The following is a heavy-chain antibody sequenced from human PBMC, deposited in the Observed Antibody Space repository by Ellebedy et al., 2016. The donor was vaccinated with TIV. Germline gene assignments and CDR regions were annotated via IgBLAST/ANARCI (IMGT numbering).Heavy chain of an antibody. D-gene: IGHD2-15*01. CDR2: ISASNGDT. Sequence: AASVKVSCKASGYTFSTYGITWVRQAPGQGLEWMGWISASNGDTSYAQNLQGRVTMTTDTSTSTAYMELRSLRSDDTAVYYCATTPDIVVAPGFMFSFYYAMDVWGQGTTVTVSS. J-gene: IGHJ6*02. V-gene: IGHV1-18*01. CDR3: ATTPDIVVAPGFMFSFYYAMDV. CDR1: GYTFSTYG.